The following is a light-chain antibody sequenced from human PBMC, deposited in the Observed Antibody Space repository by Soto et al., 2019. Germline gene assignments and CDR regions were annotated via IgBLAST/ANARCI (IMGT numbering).Light chain of an antibody. J-gene: IGKJ1*01. CDR3: QEYKYSKK. CDR2: GAS. CDR1: QSVSSK. Sequence: EIVMTQSPATLSVSPGERATLSCRASQSVSSKLAWYQQQPGQAPRLLIYGASTRATGIPARFSGSGSETEFTLTISSLQSEDFAVYYCQEYKYSKKFGQGTKVEIK. V-gene: IGKV3-15*01.